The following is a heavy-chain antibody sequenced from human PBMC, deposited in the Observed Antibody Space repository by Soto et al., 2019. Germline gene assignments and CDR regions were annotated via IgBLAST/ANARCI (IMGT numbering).Heavy chain of an antibody. J-gene: IGHJ5*02. CDR2: INPSGGST. Sequence: QVQLVQSGAEVKKPGASVKVSCKASGYTFTSYYMHWVRQAPGQGLEWMGIINPSGGSTSYAQKFPGRVTMTRDTATSTVYMELSSLRSEAMAVYYCARVYPSDARYGYVGNNWFDPWGQGTLVTVSS. CDR3: ARVYPSDARYGYVGNNWFDP. V-gene: IGHV1-46*03. CDR1: GYTFTSYY. D-gene: IGHD5-18*01.